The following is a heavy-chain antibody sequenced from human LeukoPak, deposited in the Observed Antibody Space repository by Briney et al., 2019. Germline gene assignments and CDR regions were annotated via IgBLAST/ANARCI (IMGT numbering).Heavy chain of an antibody. J-gene: IGHJ4*02. V-gene: IGHV3-30*18. CDR1: GFTFSSYG. CDR2: ISYDGSNK. CDR3: AKDIGRVVVIIHFFDY. D-gene: IGHD3-22*01. Sequence: GGSLRLSCAASGFTFSSYGMHWVRQAPGKGLEWVAVISYDGSNKYYADSVKGRFTISRDNSKNTLYLQMNSLRAEDTAVYYCAKDIGRVVVIIHFFDYWGQGTLVTASS.